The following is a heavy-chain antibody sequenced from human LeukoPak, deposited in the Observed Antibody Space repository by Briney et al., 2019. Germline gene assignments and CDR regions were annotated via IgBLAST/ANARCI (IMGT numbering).Heavy chain of an antibody. CDR1: GFTFSDYY. J-gene: IGHJ5*02. V-gene: IGHV3-11*04. CDR2: ISTSGSTI. CDR3: ARDDYNNYGWVDP. Sequence: GGSLRLSCAASGFTFSDYYMSWIRQAPGKGLEWVSYISTSGSTIFYADSVKGRFTISRDNAKNSLYLQMNSLRAEDTAVYYCARDDYNNYGWVDPWGQGTLVTVSS. D-gene: IGHD4-11*01.